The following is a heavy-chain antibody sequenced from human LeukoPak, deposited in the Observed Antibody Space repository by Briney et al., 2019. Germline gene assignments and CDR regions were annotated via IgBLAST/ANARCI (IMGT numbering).Heavy chain of an antibody. J-gene: IGHJ3*02. CDR1: GFTFSSYS. CDR3: ARAPYGSGSYYTPPDAFDI. V-gene: IGHV3-21*01. D-gene: IGHD3-10*01. CDR2: ISSSSSYI. Sequence: AGGSLRLSCAASGFTFSSYSMNWVRQAPGKGLEWVSSISSSSSYIYYADSVKGRFTISRDNAKNSLYLQMNSLRAEDTAVYYCARAPYGSGSYYTPPDAFDIWGQGTMVTVSS.